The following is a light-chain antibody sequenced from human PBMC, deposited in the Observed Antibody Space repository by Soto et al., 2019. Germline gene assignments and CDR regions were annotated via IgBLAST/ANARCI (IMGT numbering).Light chain of an antibody. Sequence: QSALTQPASVSGSPGQSITISCTGTSGDIGSYNRVSWYQQHPGKAPKLIIYEVTDRPSGVSNRFSGSKSGNTASLTISGLQAEDEADYYCSSYTSSSTTYVFGTGTQLTVL. CDR3: SSYTSSSTTYV. CDR1: SGDIGSYNR. CDR2: EVT. V-gene: IGLV2-14*01. J-gene: IGLJ1*01.